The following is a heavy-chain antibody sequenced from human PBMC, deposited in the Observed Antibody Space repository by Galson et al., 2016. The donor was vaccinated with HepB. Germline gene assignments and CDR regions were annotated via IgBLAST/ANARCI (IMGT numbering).Heavy chain of an antibody. CDR1: GDTFSSYP. CDR2: IIPLYGSP. D-gene: IGHD3-3*01. CDR3: AKALEDDGAFYYGLDV. Sequence: SVKVSCKASGDTFSSYPITWVRQAPGQGLEWMGGIIPLYGSPSYAQRFQGRVTITADESTSTAYMEMSSLRSEDTAVYYCAKALEDDGAFYYGLDVWGQGTTVTVSS. J-gene: IGHJ6*02. V-gene: IGHV1-69*13.